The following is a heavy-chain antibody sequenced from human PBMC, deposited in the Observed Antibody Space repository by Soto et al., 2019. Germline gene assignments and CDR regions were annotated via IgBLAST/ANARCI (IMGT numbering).Heavy chain of an antibody. Sequence: QVHLVQSGAEVQKPGASVKVSFKSSGYTFTTYGISWLRQAPGQGLEWMGWISAYNGNTNYAQKLQVRVTMTTDKSTSTADMELRSLRSDDTAVYYCSRDLYSYGYYAMDGWGQGTTVTVSS. J-gene: IGHJ6*02. V-gene: IGHV1-18*04. CDR3: SRDLYSYGYYAMDG. D-gene: IGHD5-18*01. CDR2: ISAYNGNT. CDR1: GYTFTTYG.